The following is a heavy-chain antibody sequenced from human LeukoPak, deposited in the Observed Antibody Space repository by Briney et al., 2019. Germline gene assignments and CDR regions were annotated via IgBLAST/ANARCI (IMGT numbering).Heavy chain of an antibody. CDR2: INPSGGST. CDR1: GYTFTIYY. V-gene: IGHV1-46*01. Sequence: ASVKVSCKASGYTFTIYYIHWVRQAPGQGLEWMGIINPSGGSTSYAQKFQGRVTMTRDMSTSTVYMELSSLRSEDTAVYYCARGRGTYYFDYWGQGTLVTVSS. J-gene: IGHJ4*02. CDR3: ARGRGTYYFDY.